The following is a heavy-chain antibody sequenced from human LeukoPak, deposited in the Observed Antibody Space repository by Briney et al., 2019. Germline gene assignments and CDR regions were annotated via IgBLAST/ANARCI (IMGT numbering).Heavy chain of an antibody. CDR3: ARLYSTGPFDY. CDR1: GFSVSNNY. J-gene: IGHJ4*02. D-gene: IGHD6-25*01. V-gene: IGHV3-53*01. CDR2: LYSGGTT. Sequence: GGSLRLSCAASGFSVSNNYVSWVRQAPGKGLEWVSVLYSGGTTYYADSVKGRFTISRDNSKNTLYLQMNSLRAEDTAVYYCARLYSTGPFDYWGQGTLVTVSS.